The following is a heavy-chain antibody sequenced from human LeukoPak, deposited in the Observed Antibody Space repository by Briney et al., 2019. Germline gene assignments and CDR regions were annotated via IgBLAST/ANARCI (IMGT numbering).Heavy chain of an antibody. CDR3: ARENTAMANAFDI. Sequence: GASVKVSCKASGYTFTNYDVNWVRQATGQGLELMGWMNPNSGNTGYAQKFQGRVTMTRDTSISTAYMELSSLRSEDTAVYYCARENTAMANAFDIWGQGTMVTVSS. D-gene: IGHD5-18*01. V-gene: IGHV1-8*01. CDR2: MNPNSGNT. J-gene: IGHJ3*02. CDR1: GYTFTNYD.